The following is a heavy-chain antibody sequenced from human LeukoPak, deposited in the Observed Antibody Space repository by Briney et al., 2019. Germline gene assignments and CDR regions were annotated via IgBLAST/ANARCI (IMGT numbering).Heavy chain of an antibody. CDR2: IIPIFGTA. V-gene: IGHV1-69*13. D-gene: IGHD1-7*01. J-gene: IGHJ6*03. Sequence: ASVKVSCKASGGTFSSYAISWVRQAPGQGLEWMGGIIPIFGTANYAQKFQGRVTITADESTSTAYMELSSLRSEDTAVYYCARDGASGSWWNYEYYYYMDVWGKGTTVTVSS. CDR3: ARDGASGSWWNYEYYYYMDV. CDR1: GGTFSSYA.